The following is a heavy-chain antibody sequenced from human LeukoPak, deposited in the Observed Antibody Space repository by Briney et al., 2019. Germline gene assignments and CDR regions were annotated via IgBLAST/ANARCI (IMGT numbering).Heavy chain of an antibody. Sequence: SETLSLTCAVYGGSFSGYYWSWIRQPPGKGLEWIGEINHSGSTNYNPSLKSRVTISVDTSKSQFSLKLSSVTAADTAVYYCARETTRSHWFDPWGQGTLVTVSS. CDR1: GGSFSGYY. V-gene: IGHV4-34*01. D-gene: IGHD1-7*01. CDR3: ARETTRSHWFDP. J-gene: IGHJ5*02. CDR2: INHSGST.